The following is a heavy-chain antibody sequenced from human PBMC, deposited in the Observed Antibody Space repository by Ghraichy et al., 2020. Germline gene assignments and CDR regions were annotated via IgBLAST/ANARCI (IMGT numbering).Heavy chain of an antibody. CDR1: GYVFSSYG. J-gene: IGHJ3*02. D-gene: IGHD6-13*01. V-gene: IGHV1-18*01. Sequence: ASVKVSCKASGYVFSSYGISWVRQAPGQGLEWVGWISTVNTLVKFARKLQDRVTMTTDASTETAYLELRSLTSEDTAIYYCARAGSSSWSSVLDKWGQGTWVTVSS. CDR3: ARAGSSSWSSVLDK. CDR2: ISTVNTLV.